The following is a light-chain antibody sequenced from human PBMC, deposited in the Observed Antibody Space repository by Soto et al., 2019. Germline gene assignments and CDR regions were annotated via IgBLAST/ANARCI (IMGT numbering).Light chain of an antibody. CDR3: QQSYSSPPT. CDR1: QSISNH. Sequence: DIHMTQSPSSLSASVEDRVIITCRASQSISNHLNWYQQKPGKAPKPLIFAASSLQSGVPSRFSGSRSGPDFTLTISSLQPEDFATYYCQQSYSSPPTFGQGTKVDIK. V-gene: IGKV1-39*01. CDR2: AAS. J-gene: IGKJ1*01.